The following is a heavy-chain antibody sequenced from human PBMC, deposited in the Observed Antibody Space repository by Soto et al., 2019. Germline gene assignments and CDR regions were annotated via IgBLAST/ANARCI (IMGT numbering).Heavy chain of an antibody. V-gene: IGHV3-23*01. Sequence: PGGSLRLSCAASGFTFSSYSMSWVRQAPGKGLEWVSGFRTSGDGGTTYYADSVKGRFTISRDNSKNMLFLQMNSLRAEDTVLYYCAKKVNSGPGSQYFDYWGQGTLVTVSS. D-gene: IGHD3-10*01. CDR3: AKKVNSGPGSQYFDY. CDR1: GFTFSSYS. J-gene: IGHJ4*02. CDR2: FRTSGDGGTT.